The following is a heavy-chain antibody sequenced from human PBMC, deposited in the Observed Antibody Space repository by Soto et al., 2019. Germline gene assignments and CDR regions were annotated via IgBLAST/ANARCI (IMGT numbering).Heavy chain of an antibody. CDR1: DGSISTNNYF. V-gene: IGHV4-39*01. J-gene: IGHJ4*02. CDR2: IYYIRDS. Sequence: QLQLQESGPGLVKPSETLSLTCTVSDGSISTNNYFWGWIRQPPGKGLEWLGSIYYIRDSYYNPXLKXRXXXXXXXXXXXXXXXXXXXXXXXXXXXXCXXXXXXTXPHPAFDFWGQGALVTVSS. CDR3: XXXXXXTXPHPAFDF.